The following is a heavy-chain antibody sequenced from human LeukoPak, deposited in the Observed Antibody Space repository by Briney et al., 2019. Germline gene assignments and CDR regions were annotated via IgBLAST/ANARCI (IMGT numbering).Heavy chain of an antibody. V-gene: IGHV4-31*03. D-gene: IGHD1-1*01. CDR1: GGSISSGGYY. J-gene: IGHJ5*02. CDR3: ASYNWNDVGGWFDP. CDR2: IYYSGST. Sequence: NPSETLSLTCTVSGGSISSGGYYWSWIRQHPGKGLEWIGYIYYSGSTYYNPSLKSRVTISVDTSKNQFSLKLSSVTAADTAVYYCASYNWNDVGGWFDPWGQGTLVTVSS.